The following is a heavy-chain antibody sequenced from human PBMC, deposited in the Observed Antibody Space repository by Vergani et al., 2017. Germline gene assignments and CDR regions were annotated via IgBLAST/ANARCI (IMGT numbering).Heavy chain of an antibody. CDR1: GGSFTSYH. CDR3: ARVNTETNGHLYYYYYMDV. J-gene: IGHJ6*03. CDR2: IDHTGRP. D-gene: IGHD4-11*01. Sequence: QVQLQQWGGGLLKPSETLSLTCVVNGGSFTSYHRTWICQSPGEGLEWVGDIDHTGRPDYNPSLKSRLTMSVDKSRNQFSLTLNSVTATDTAIYFCARVNTETNGHLYYYYYMDVWGQGTAVTVS. V-gene: IGHV4-34*01.